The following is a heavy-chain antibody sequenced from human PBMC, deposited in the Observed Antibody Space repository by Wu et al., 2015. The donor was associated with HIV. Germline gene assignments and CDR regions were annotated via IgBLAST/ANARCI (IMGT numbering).Heavy chain of an antibody. CDR3: AKDYGIVGSTLPEYFQH. CDR2: INPNSGGS. J-gene: IGHJ1*01. V-gene: IGHV1-2*02. CDR1: GYSFTDNY. D-gene: IGHD2-21*01. Sequence: VQSGGEVKKPGASVKVSCKTSGYSFTDNYIHWVRQAPGQGLEWMGWINPNSGGSKSPQKFQGRVTMTRDTSVSTVYLELTRLKFDDTAMYYCAKDYGIVGSTLPEYFQHWGQGTLVHRLL.